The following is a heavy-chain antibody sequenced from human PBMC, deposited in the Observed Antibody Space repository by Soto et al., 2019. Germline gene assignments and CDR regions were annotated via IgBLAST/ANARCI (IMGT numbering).Heavy chain of an antibody. CDR2: IYSGGST. D-gene: IGHD2-2*01. J-gene: IGHJ6*02. CDR1: GFTVSSNY. V-gene: IGHV3-53*01. Sequence: GGSLRLSSAASGFTVSSNYMSWVRQATGKGLEWVSVIYSGGSTYYADSVKGRFTISRDNSKNTLYLQMNSLRAEDTAVYYCAGPTVPAAPGYYYYGMDVWGQGTTVTVSS. CDR3: AGPTVPAAPGYYYYGMDV.